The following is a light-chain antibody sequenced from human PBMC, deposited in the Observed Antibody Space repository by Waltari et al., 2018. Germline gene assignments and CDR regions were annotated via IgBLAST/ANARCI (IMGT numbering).Light chain of an antibody. CDR2: AAT. CDR1: QGINKY. J-gene: IGKJ1*01. CDR3: VQHKSYPRT. V-gene: IGKV1-17*01. Sequence: IQMTQSPSSLSDSVGDTVTTTSRASQGINKYLNWFQQRPGKLPRRLIYAATNLQSGVPARFSGSGAGTEFTLTISSLQAEDFGTYYCVQHKSYPRTFGQGTKVEIK.